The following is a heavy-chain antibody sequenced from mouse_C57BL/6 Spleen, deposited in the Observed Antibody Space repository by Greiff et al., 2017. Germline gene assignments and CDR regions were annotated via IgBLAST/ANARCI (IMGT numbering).Heavy chain of an antibody. Sequence: VKLQESGPGLVQPSQSLSITCTVSGFSLTSYGVHWVRQSPGKGLEWLGVIWSGGSTDYNAAFISRLSISKDNSKSQVFFKMNSLQADDTAIYYCARDWDEGYFDYWGQGTTLTVSS. CDR3: ARDWDEGYFDY. V-gene: IGHV2-2*01. CDR1: GFSLTSYG. D-gene: IGHD4-1*01. CDR2: IWSGGST. J-gene: IGHJ2*01.